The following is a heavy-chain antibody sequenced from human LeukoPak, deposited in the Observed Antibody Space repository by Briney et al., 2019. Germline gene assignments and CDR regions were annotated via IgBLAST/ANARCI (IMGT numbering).Heavy chain of an antibody. V-gene: IGHV3-23*01. CDR1: GFPFTFA. CDR3: AKQSTARSLGE. D-gene: IGHD6-6*01. CDR2: ISRSGADT. J-gene: IGHJ4*02. Sequence: SGGSLRLSCAASGFPFTFAMSWVRQAPGKGLEWVSTISRSGADTYYADSVRGRFTISRDNSKNMLYLQMNSLRAEDTAVYYCAKQSTARSLGEGGQGTLVTVSS.